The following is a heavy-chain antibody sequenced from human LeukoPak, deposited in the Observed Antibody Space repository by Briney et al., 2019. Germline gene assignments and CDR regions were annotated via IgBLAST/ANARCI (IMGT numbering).Heavy chain of an antibody. D-gene: IGHD6-13*01. J-gene: IGHJ4*02. CDR3: ARELAHHFDY. CDR2: IYYSGST. V-gene: IGHV4-59*01. Sequence: SETLSLTCTVSGVSISSYYWSWIRQPPGKGLEWIGYIYYSGSTNYNPSLKSRVTISVDTSKNQFSLKLSSVTAADTAVYYCARELAHHFDYWGQGTLVTVSS. CDR1: GVSISSYY.